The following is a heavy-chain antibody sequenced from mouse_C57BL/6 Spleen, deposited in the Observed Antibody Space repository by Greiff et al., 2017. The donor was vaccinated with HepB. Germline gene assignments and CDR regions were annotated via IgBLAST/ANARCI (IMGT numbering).Heavy chain of an antibody. CDR3: ARRGIFGSSYDYFDY. V-gene: IGHV5-17*01. D-gene: IGHD1-1*01. J-gene: IGHJ2*01. CDR2: ISSGSSTI. CDR1: GFTFSDYG. Sequence: EVQRVESGGGLVKPGGSLKLSCAASGFTFSDYGMHWVRQAPEKGLEWVAYISSGSSTIYYADTVKGRFTISRDNAKNTLFLQMTSLRSEDTAMYYCARRGIFGSSYDYFDYWGQGTTLTVSS.